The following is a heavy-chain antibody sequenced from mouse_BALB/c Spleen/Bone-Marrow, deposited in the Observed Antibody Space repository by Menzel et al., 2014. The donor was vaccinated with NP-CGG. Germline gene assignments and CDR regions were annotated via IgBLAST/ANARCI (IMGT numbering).Heavy chain of an antibody. CDR2: ISSGGST. D-gene: IGHD1-1*01. V-gene: IGHV5-6-5*01. Sequence: EVKLEESGGGLVKPGGSLKLSCAASGFTFSSYAMSWVRQTPEKRLEWVASISSGGSTYYPDSVKGRFTISRDNARNIPYLQMSSLRSEDTAMYYCARARFYYGKLVDYWGQGTSVTVSS. J-gene: IGHJ4*01. CDR1: GFTFSSYA. CDR3: ARARFYYGKLVDY.